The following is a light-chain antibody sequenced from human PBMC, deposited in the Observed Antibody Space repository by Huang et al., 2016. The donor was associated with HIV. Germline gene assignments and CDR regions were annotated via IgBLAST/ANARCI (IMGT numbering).Light chain of an antibody. J-gene: IGKJ2*01. CDR3: QQSYSTPFT. CDR1: QTINSN. Sequence: DIQMTQSPSSLSASVGDRVTITCRASQTINSNLHWYQQKPGQAPTLLIYGASSLQTGVPSKFSGGGSGTDFTLTISGLQSEDFATYYCQQSYSTPFTFGQGTRLEIK. V-gene: IGKV1-39*01. CDR2: GAS.